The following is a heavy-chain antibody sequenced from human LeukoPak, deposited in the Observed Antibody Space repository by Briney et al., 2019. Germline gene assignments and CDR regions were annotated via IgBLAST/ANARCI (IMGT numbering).Heavy chain of an antibody. CDR2: IIPIFGTA. J-gene: IGHJ6*02. D-gene: IGHD3-10*01. V-gene: IGHV1-69*01. Sequence: SVKVSCKASGGTFSSYAISWVRQAPGQGLEWMGGIIPIFGTANYAQKFQGRVTITADESTSTAYMELSSLRSEDTAVYYCASDKGPMVRNSYGMDVWGQGTTVTVSS. CDR1: GGTFSSYA. CDR3: ASDKGPMVRNSYGMDV.